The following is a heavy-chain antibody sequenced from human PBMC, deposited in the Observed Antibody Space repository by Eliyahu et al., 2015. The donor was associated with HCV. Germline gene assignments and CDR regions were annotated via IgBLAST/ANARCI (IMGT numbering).Heavy chain of an antibody. J-gene: IGHJ5*02. CDR2: ISGSGATT. Sequence: EVQLLESGGGLVQPGGSLRLXCXASGFTFGXNAXPWVRQAPGKGLEWVSAISGSGATTYYGDSVKGRFTISRDNSKNTLYLQMNSLRDEDTAVYYCAKGGKPYYDIWSGSNWFDPWGQGTLVTVSS. V-gene: IGHV3-23*01. CDR3: AKGGKPYYDIWSGSNWFDP. CDR1: GFTFGXNA. D-gene: IGHD3-3*01.